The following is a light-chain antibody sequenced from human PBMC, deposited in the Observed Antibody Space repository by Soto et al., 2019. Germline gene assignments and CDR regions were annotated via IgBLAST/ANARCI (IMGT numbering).Light chain of an antibody. CDR3: QQYHSYSPHT. J-gene: IGKJ2*01. CDR1: HNIYRW. Sequence: DIQMTQSPSTLSASVGDRVTITCRASHNIYRWLAWYQQKPGKAPKLLIYDASTLQGGVPSRFGGSVSGTECTLTITSLQPDDFATYYCQQYHSYSPHTFGQGTNLESK. CDR2: DAS. V-gene: IGKV1-5*01.